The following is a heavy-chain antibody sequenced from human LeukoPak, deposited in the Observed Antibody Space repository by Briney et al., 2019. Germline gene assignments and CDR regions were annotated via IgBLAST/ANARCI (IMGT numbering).Heavy chain of an antibody. V-gene: IGHV1-69*13. CDR1: GGTFSSYA. Sequence: SVKVSCKASGGTFSSYAISWVRQAPGQGLEWMGGIIPIFGTANYAQKFQGRVTITADESTSTAYMELSSLRSEDTAVYYCARDHKDYDILTALKVAPWFDPWGQGTLVTVSS. CDR2: IIPIFGTA. J-gene: IGHJ5*02. D-gene: IGHD3-9*01. CDR3: ARDHKDYDILTALKVAPWFDP.